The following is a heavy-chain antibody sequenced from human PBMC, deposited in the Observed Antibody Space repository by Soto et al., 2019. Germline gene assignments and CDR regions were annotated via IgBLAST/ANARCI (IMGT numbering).Heavy chain of an antibody. Sequence: ASVKVSCKASGYTLTSFYMHWVRQATGKGLEWMGIINPSGGSTSYAQKFQGRVTITADESTSTAYMELSSLRSEDTAVYYCARMLRRGGARKHVGGFGHFDYWGQGTLVTVSS. CDR3: ARMLRRGGARKHVGGFGHFDY. D-gene: IGHD3-10*01. CDR1: GYTLTSFY. V-gene: IGHV1-46*01. CDR2: INPSGGST. J-gene: IGHJ4*02.